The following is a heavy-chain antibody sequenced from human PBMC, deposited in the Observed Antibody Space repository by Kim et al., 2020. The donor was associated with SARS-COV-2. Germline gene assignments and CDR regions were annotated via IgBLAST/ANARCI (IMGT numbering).Heavy chain of an antibody. Sequence: GGSLRLSCAASGFTFSSYGMHWVRQAPGKGLEWVAVISYDGSNKYYADSVKGRFTISRDNSKNTLYLQMNSLRAEDTAVYYCARDGRIVATILSWYFDLWGRGTLVTVSS. V-gene: IGHV3-33*05. CDR3: ARDGRIVATILSWYFDL. J-gene: IGHJ2*01. CDR1: GFTFSSYG. CDR2: ISYDGSNK. D-gene: IGHD5-12*01.